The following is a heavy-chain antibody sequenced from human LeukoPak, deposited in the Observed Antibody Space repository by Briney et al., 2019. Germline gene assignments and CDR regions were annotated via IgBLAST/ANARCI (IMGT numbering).Heavy chain of an antibody. J-gene: IGHJ4*02. Sequence: GGSLRLSCAASGFTLSSDAMSWVRQAPRKGLEWVSGFSGSGTSTYYADSVKGRFTISRDNSKNTLFLQMNSLRAEDTAVYYCTRTYNIRYFDTWGQGTLVTVSS. CDR2: FSGSGTST. V-gene: IGHV3-23*01. D-gene: IGHD3-9*01. CDR1: GFTLSSDA. CDR3: TRTYNIRYFDT.